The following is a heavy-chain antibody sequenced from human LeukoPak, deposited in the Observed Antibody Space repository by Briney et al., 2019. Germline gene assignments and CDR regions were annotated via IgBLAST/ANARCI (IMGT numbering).Heavy chain of an antibody. Sequence: SETLSLTCTVSGGSISSSSYYWGWIRQPPGKGLEWIGSIYYSGSTYYNPSLESRVTISVDTSKNQFSLKLSSVTAADTAVYYCARQTLRLTDAFDIWGQGTMVTVSS. D-gene: IGHD4/OR15-4a*01. CDR2: IYYSGST. J-gene: IGHJ3*02. CDR3: ARQTLRLTDAFDI. CDR1: GGSISSSSYY. V-gene: IGHV4-39*01.